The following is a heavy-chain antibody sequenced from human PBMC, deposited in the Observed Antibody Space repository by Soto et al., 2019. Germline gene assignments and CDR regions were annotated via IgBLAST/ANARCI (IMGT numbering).Heavy chain of an antibody. Sequence: PSETLSLTCGVYGGSVSGYYWSWMRQAPGNGLERIGEINDSGSTNSNPSLQRRFTISVDTSKNGFSLKVSSMTAGDTAVYYCARELWSDYYTGIKDAFDMSGQGAMVTVSS. CDR2: INDSGST. J-gene: IGHJ3*02. CDR1: GGSVSGYY. D-gene: IGHD3-3*01. V-gene: IGHV4-34*01. CDR3: ARELWSDYYTGIKDAFDM.